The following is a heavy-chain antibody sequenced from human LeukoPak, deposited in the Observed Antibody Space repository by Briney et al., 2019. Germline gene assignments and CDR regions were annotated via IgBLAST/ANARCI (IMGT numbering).Heavy chain of an antibody. CDR1: GFTFSAYA. D-gene: IGHD3/OR15-3a*01. J-gene: IGHJ5*02. V-gene: IGHV3-23*01. CDR3: ARGKAGGLVDLFDP. CDR2: VVATYEGT. Sequence: GGSLRLSCAASGFTFSAYAMMWVRQAPGKGLEWVSSVVATYEGTFYADSVQGRFIISRDNSESTVSLQMNSLRAEDTAVYYCARGKAGGLVDLFDPWGQGTLVTVSS.